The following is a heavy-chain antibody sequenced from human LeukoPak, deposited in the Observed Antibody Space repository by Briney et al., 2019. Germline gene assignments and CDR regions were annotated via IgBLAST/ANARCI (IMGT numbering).Heavy chain of an antibody. CDR1: GFTFSSCE. V-gene: IGHV3-48*03. Sequence: GGSLRLSCAASGFTFSSCEMNWVRQAPGKGLEWVSYISSSGSTIYYADSVKGRFTISRDNAKNSLYLQMNSLRAEDTAVYYCARDDAPVSAWDYWGQGTLVTVSS. CDR2: ISSSGSTI. J-gene: IGHJ4*02. D-gene: IGHD3-16*01. CDR3: ARDDAPVSAWDY.